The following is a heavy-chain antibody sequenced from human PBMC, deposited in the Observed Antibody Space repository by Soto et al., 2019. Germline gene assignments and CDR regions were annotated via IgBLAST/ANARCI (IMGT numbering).Heavy chain of an antibody. J-gene: IGHJ4*02. CDR3: ARHRGKMVRGLILPAHYDY. Sequence: QLQLQESGPGLVKPSETLSLTCTVSGDSISNTNYHWGWIRQPPGKGLECIGSIYYIGTIYYNPSLKGRVTTSVDTSKNQFSLRLSSVTAADTAVYYCARHRGKMVRGLILPAHYDYWGQGTLVTVSS. CDR2: IYYIGTI. CDR1: GDSISNTNYH. V-gene: IGHV4-39*01. D-gene: IGHD3-10*01.